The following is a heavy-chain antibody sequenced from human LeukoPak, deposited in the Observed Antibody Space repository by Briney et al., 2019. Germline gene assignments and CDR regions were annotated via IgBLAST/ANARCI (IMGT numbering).Heavy chain of an antibody. J-gene: IGHJ4*02. Sequence: ASVRVSCKASGYTFTSYDINWVRQATGQGLEWMGWMNPNSGNTGYAQKFQGRVTMTKNTSISTAYMELSSLRSEDTAVYYCARGRLQYYGSGTYSYYFDSWGQGTLVTVSS. CDR1: GYTFTSYD. V-gene: IGHV1-8*01. D-gene: IGHD3-10*01. CDR2: MNPNSGNT. CDR3: ARGRLQYYGSGTYSYYFDS.